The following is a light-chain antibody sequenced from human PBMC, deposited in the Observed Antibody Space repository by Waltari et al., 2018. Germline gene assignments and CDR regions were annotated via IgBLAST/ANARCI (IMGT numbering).Light chain of an antibody. V-gene: IGLV2-18*02. Sequence: QSALTQPPSVSGSPGQSVTIPCTGTSSDVGSINRVPWYPQPPGTAPKLMIYEVSHRPSGVPDRFSGSKSGNTASLTISGLQAEDEADYYCSSYTSGSTFPYVFGTGTKVIVL. CDR1: SSDVGSINR. J-gene: IGLJ1*01. CDR3: SSYTSGSTFPYV. CDR2: EVS.